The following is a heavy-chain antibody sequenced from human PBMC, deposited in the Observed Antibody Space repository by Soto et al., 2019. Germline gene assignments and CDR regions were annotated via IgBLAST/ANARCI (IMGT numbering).Heavy chain of an antibody. CDR1: GFTFSSYD. Sequence: GGSLRLSCAASGFTFSSYDMHWVRQATGKGLEWVSAIGTAGDTYYPGSVKGRFTISRENAKNSLYLQMNSLRAGDTAVYYCARNRPHSPYYGLDVWGQGTTVTVSS. J-gene: IGHJ6*02. CDR2: IGTAGDT. V-gene: IGHV3-13*01. CDR3: ARNRPHSPYYGLDV. D-gene: IGHD2-21*01.